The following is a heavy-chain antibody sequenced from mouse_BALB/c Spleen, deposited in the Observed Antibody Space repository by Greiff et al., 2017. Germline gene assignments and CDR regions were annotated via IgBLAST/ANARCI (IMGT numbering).Heavy chain of an antibody. CDR1: GYTFTSYW. Sequence: VQLQQSGAELAKPGASVKMSCKASGYTFTSYWMHWVKQRPGQGLEWIGYINPSTGYTEYNQKFKDKATLTADKSSSTAYMQLSSLTSEDSAVYYCARRDFYAMDYGGQGTSVTVSA. CDR2: INPSTGYT. CDR3: ARRDFYAMDY. J-gene: IGHJ4*01. D-gene: IGHD3-3*01. V-gene: IGHV1-7*01.